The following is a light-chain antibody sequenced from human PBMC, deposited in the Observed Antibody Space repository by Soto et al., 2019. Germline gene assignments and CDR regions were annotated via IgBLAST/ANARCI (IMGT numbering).Light chain of an antibody. J-gene: IGKJ4*01. CDR3: QQYGTLPPT. CDR1: QTVSNTY. Sequence: EFVLTQSPGTLSLSPGERATLSCRASQTVSNTYLAWYQQKSGQAPKFLIYGASNRATGIPDRFSGSGSGXXXXLTISRLEPEDXAVYYCQQYGTLPPTFGGGTKVEI. V-gene: IGKV3-20*01. CDR2: GAS.